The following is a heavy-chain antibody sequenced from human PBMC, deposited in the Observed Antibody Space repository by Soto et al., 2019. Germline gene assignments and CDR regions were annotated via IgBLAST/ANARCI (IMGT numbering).Heavy chain of an antibody. D-gene: IGHD6-13*01. J-gene: IGHJ4*02. CDR3: AGAFGVAAAGPFDY. Sequence: VQLQESGPGLVKPSQTLSLTCTVSGGSISSGGYYWSWIRQHPGKGLEWIGYIYYSGSTYYNPSPNSRVTVSVDTSKNHFSLTLSAVTAGDSAGVYCAGAFGVAAAGPFDYWGQGTRFTVSS. CDR2: IYYSGST. CDR1: GGSISSGGYY. V-gene: IGHV4-31*03.